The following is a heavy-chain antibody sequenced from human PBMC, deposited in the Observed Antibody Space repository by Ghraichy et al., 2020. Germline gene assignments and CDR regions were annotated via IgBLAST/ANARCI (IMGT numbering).Heavy chain of an antibody. D-gene: IGHD3-16*01. Sequence: SETLSLTCTVSGASVSSGSYSWSWLRQSPGRGLEWIAYLYDSGPANYSPSLKSRVSVSIDTTKNQFSLKVTSVTAADAAVYYCASGLWSLLTSRPFDFWGQGTLVTVSS. CDR1: GASVSSGSYS. CDR3: ASGLWSLLTSRPFDF. V-gene: IGHV4-61*01. J-gene: IGHJ4*02. CDR2: LYDSGPA.